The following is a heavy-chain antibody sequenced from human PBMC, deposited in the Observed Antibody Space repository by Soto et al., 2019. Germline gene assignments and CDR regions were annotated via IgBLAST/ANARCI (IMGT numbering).Heavy chain of an antibody. J-gene: IGHJ4*02. V-gene: IGHV3-23*01. CDR3: ARRGPGTYFDY. D-gene: IGHD6-13*01. Sequence: PGGSLRLSCAASGFSFSSYSMNLARQAPGKGLEWVSVISGSGDSTYYADSVKGRFTISRDNSKNTLYLQMNSLRAEDTAVYYCARRGPGTYFDYWGQGTLVTVSS. CDR2: ISGSGDST. CDR1: GFSFSSYS.